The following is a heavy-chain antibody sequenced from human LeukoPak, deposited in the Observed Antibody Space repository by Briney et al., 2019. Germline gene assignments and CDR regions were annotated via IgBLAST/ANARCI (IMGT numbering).Heavy chain of an antibody. Sequence: GGFLRLSCAASGFTFSSYWMSWVRQAPGKGLEWVANIKQDGSEKYYVDSVKGRFTISRDNAKNSLYLQMNSLRAEDTAVYYCARVGGVEWELLRNDAFDIWGQGTMVTVSS. CDR3: ARVGGVEWELLRNDAFDI. D-gene: IGHD1-26*01. V-gene: IGHV3-7*01. CDR2: IKQDGSEK. CDR1: GFTFSSYW. J-gene: IGHJ3*02.